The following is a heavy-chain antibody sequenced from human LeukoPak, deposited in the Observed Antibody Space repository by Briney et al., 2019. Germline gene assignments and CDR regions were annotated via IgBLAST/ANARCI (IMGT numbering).Heavy chain of an antibody. V-gene: IGHV4-30-2*01. D-gene: IGHD5/OR15-5a*01. CDR3: ARERMSTGDPFDI. Sequence: SETLSLTCAVTGGSISSGGYSWSWIRQPPGKGLEWIGYIYHSGSTSYNPSLKSRLTISIDRSKNQFSLNLTSVTAADTALHYCARERMSTGDPFDIWGQGTMVTVSS. CDR1: GGSISSGGYS. J-gene: IGHJ3*02. CDR2: IYHSGST.